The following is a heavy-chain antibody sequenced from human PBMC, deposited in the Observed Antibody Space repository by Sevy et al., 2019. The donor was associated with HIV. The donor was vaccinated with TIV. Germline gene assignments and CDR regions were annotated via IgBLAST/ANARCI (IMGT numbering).Heavy chain of an antibody. D-gene: IGHD6-13*01. CDR1: GFTFNDHY. J-gene: IGHJ4*02. CDR3: ATHAGIAAAGRVFDY. Sequence: GGSLRLSCAASGFTFNDHYMEWVRQAPGKGLEWVGRIRNKADSYTTEFAASVKGRFTISRDVSKNSLYLLMNSLKTEDTAVYYCATHAGIAAAGRVFDYWGQGTLVTVSS. V-gene: IGHV3-72*01. CDR2: IRNKADSYTT.